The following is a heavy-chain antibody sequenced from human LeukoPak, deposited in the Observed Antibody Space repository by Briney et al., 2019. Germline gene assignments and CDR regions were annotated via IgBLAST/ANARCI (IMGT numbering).Heavy chain of an antibody. Sequence: SETLSLTCNVSGDSITKDSYYWAWIRQPPGKGLEWIGSVYHSGNTYKNPSLKRRVFMFIDTSKNQFSLKLSSVTAADTAVYYCARGTTYDSGTDYYFNYWGQGTLVTVSS. J-gene: IGHJ4*02. CDR1: GDSITKDSYY. CDR3: ARGTTYDSGTDYYFNY. D-gene: IGHD3-22*01. CDR2: VYHSGNT. V-gene: IGHV4-39*01.